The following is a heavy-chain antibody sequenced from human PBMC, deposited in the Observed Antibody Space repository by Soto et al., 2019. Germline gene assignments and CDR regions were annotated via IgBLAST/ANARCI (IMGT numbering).Heavy chain of an antibody. D-gene: IGHD7-27*01. Sequence: QVQLVQSGAEVKKPGASVKVSCKASGYTFTTYDINWMRQATGQGLEWMGWMDPNTGNTGYAQKFQGSVTMTRDTAMNTAYIELSSLTYEDTAVYYCARNRRETGDFDYWGQGTLVTVSS. J-gene: IGHJ4*02. CDR3: ARNRRETGDFDY. V-gene: IGHV1-8*01. CDR1: GYTFTTYD. CDR2: MDPNTGNT.